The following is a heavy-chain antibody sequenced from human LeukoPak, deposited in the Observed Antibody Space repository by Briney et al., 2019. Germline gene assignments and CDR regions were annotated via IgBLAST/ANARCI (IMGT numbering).Heavy chain of an antibody. D-gene: IGHD2-2*01. CDR3: ARAGGLFCTSTSCHNYFDP. CDR1: GGSISSGSYY. CDR2: FYTSGST. V-gene: IGHV4-61*02. Sequence: PSETLSLTCTVSGGSISSGSYYWNWIRQPAGKGLEWIGRFYTSGSTTYNPSLKSRFTISIDTSKNQFSLKLTSVTAADMAVYYCARAGGLFCTSTSCHNYFDPWGQGTLVTVSS. J-gene: IGHJ5*02.